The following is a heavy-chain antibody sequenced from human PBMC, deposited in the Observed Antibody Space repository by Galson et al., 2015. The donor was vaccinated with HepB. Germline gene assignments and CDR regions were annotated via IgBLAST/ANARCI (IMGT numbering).Heavy chain of an antibody. V-gene: IGHV1-24*01. D-gene: IGHD5-18*01. Sequence: SVKVSCKVSGYTLTELSMHWVRQAPGKGLEWMGGFDPEDGETIYAQKFQGRVTMTEDTSTDTAYMELSSLRSEDTAVYYCAANTPSLDTAMIPNGYYYYGMDVWGQGTTVTVSS. CDR2: FDPEDGET. CDR1: GYTLTELS. J-gene: IGHJ6*02. CDR3: AANTPSLDTAMIPNGYYYYGMDV.